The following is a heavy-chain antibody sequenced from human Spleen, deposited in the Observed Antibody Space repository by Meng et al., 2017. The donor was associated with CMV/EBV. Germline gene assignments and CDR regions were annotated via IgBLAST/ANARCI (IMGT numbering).Heavy chain of an antibody. CDR3: ATGSYYDTSASVRALDY. CDR1: GFTFSSYA. D-gene: IGHD3-16*01. CDR2: ISTGATT. V-gene: IGHV3-23*01. J-gene: IGHJ4*02. Sequence: GESLKISCAASGFTFSSYAMSWVRQAPGKGPEWVSAISTGATTYYADNVKGRFTISRDDSRSTQYLQMNSLRAEDTAIYYCATGSYYDTSASVRALDYWGQGSLVTVSS.